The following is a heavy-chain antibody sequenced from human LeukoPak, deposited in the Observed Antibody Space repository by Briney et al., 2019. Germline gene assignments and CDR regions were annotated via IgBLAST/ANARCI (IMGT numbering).Heavy chain of an antibody. V-gene: IGHV4-30-4*01. CDR1: GGSISSGDYY. CDR3: ARVVVVAATVVFDY. CDR2: IYYSGST. Sequence: PSQTLSLTCTVSGGSISSGDYYWSWIRQPPGKGLEWIGYIYYSGSTYYNPSLKSRVTISVDTSKNQFSLKLSSVTAADTAVYYCARVVVVAATVVFDYWVQGTLVTVSS. J-gene: IGHJ4*02. D-gene: IGHD2-15*01.